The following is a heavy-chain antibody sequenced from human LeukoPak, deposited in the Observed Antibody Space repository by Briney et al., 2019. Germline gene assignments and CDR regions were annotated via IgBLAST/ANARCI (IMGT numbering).Heavy chain of an antibody. J-gene: IGHJ3*02. D-gene: IGHD1-14*01. V-gene: IGHV4-59*01. CDR2: IYYSGST. CDR3: ARLSGDPGPEAFDI. Sequence: SETLSPTCTVSGGSISSYYWSWIRQPPGKGLEWIGYIYYSGSTNYNPSLKSRVTISVDTSKDQFSLKLSSVTAADTAVYYCARLSGDPGPEAFDIWGRGTMVTVSS. CDR1: GGSISSYY.